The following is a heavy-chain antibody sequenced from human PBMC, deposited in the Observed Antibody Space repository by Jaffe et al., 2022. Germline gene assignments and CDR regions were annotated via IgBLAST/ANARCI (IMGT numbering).Heavy chain of an antibody. CDR2: IRRTPSGGTT. V-gene: IGHV3-49*04. Sequence: EVQLVESGGDLVQPGRSLRLSCTTSGFTFSDYTMSWVRHAPGKGLEWVGFIRRTPSGGTTEYAASVKGRFSISRDDSKSIAYLQMNSLRTEDTGVYYCSRVPLREAVPGSMRGMVDYWGQGTLVTVSS. D-gene: IGHD6-19*01. CDR1: GFTFSDYT. CDR3: SRVPLREAVPGSMRGMVDY. J-gene: IGHJ4*02.